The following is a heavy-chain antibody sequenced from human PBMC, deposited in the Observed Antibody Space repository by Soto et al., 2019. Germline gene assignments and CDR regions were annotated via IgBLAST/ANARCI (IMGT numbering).Heavy chain of an antibody. Sequence: EVQLVESGGGLVKPGGSLRLSCAASGFTFSSYSMNWVRQAPGKGLEWVSSISSSSSYIYYADSVKGRFTISRDNAKNSLYLQMNSLRAEDTAVYYCARGMGLLWFGELLPPTAGYYGMDVWGQGTTVTVSS. D-gene: IGHD3-10*01. V-gene: IGHV3-21*01. J-gene: IGHJ6*02. CDR1: GFTFSSYS. CDR2: ISSSSSYI. CDR3: ARGMGLLWFGELLPPTAGYYGMDV.